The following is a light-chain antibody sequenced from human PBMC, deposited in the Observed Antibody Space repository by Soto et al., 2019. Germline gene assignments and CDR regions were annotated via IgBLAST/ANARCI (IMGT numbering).Light chain of an antibody. CDR3: QQYDDPPLT. J-gene: IGKJ4*01. CDR2: DAS. CDR1: RDIKHY. Sequence: QMSRSPSSPSAYVGDRVTITCQASRDIKHYLNWYQQKSGKAPKLLIYDASDLETGVPSRLSGRGSGADVTCTMYRHSPEDTVTYYCQQYDDPPLTFGGGTKVDIK. V-gene: IGKV1-33*01.